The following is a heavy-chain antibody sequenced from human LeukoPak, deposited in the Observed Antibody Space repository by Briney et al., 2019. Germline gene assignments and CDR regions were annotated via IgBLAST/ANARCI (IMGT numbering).Heavy chain of an antibody. J-gene: IGHJ6*02. CDR3: ARDRIRDRSAWYGGMDV. CDR1: GFTVSSNY. D-gene: IGHD6-19*01. V-gene: IGHV3-53*01. Sequence: HPGGSLRLSCAASGFTVSSNYMSWVRQAPGKGLEWVSVIYSGGNTYYADSVKGRFTISRDNSKNTVYLQMNSLRAEDTAVYYCARDRIRDRSAWYGGMDVWGQGTTVTVSS. CDR2: IYSGGNT.